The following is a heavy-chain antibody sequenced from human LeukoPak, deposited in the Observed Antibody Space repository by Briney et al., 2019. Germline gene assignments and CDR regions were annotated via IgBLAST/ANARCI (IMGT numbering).Heavy chain of an antibody. CDR2: INPSSGNR. Sequence: ASVSVSCKASGSTFTGYYVHRVRQAPGQGHEWMGLINPSSGNRTYEQTFQGRVTMTRDTSINTAYMDLSGLRSDDTPVYYCSRYYAYFDYWGQGTLVTVSS. CDR3: SRYYAYFDY. D-gene: IGHD3-10*01. CDR1: GSTFTGYY. J-gene: IGHJ4*02. V-gene: IGHV1-2*02.